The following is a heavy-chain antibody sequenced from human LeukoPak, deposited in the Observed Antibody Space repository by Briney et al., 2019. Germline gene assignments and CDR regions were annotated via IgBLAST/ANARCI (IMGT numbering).Heavy chain of an antibody. V-gene: IGHV1-2*02. D-gene: IGHD3-10*01. Sequence: ASVKVSCKTSGYTFTDYYMHWVRQAPGQGLEWMGWINANSGGTSYPQKFQGRVSMARDTSISTAYMELSRLRSDDTAVYYCARSRRLSYYYGSGSYHFDYWGQGTLVTVSS. CDR2: INANSGGT. CDR1: GYTFTDYY. CDR3: ARSRRLSYYYGSGSYHFDY. J-gene: IGHJ4*02.